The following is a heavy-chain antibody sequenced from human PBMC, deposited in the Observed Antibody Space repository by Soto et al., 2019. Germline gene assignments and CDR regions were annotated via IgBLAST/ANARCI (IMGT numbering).Heavy chain of an antibody. J-gene: IGHJ6*02. CDR1: GFIFPNFA. CDR2: ISSDGTTR. V-gene: IGHV3-30-3*01. Sequence: GGSLRLSCAASGFIFPNFAFHWIRQAPGKGLEWVAGISSDGTTRYYADSVKGRFSISRDNFKDTLFLQTNTLRPEDTAVYYCAKDPTPFAGPSRVYYGLDVWGQATRLTV. CDR3: AKDPTPFAGPSRVYYGLDV.